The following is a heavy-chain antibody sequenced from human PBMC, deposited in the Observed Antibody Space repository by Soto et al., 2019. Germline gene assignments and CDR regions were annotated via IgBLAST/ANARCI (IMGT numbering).Heavy chain of an antibody. D-gene: IGHD3-10*01. J-gene: IGHJ6*02. CDR2: INHSGST. CDR3: ARVRVRYYGSGSYSWLGSYYYYYGMDV. V-gene: IGHV4-34*01. CDR1: GGSFSGYY. Sequence: TSETLSLTCAVYGGSFSGYYWSWIRQPPGKGLEWIGEINHSGSTNYNPSLKSRVTISVDTSKNQFSLKLSSVTAADTAVYYCARVRVRYYGSGSYSWLGSYYYYYGMDVWGQGTTVTVSS.